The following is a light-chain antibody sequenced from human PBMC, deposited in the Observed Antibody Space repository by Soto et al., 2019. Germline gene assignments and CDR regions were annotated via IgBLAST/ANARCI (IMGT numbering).Light chain of an antibody. CDR1: SSDVGYDY. V-gene: IGLV2-23*02. Sequence: QSALTQPASVSGSPGQSITISCSGTSSDVGYDYVSWYQQTPGKAPKLMIYEVIKRPSGVSNRFSGSKSGNTAYLTISGLQAEDEADYYCLYARTITSVVFGGGTKLTVL. J-gene: IGLJ2*01. CDR2: EVI. CDR3: CLYARTITSVV.